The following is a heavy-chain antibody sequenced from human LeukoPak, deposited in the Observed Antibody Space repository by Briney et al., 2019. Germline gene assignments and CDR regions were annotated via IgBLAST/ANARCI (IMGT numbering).Heavy chain of an antibody. CDR3: ATYSRTTGTSDFDY. Sequence: ASVKVSCKVSGYTLTELSMHWVRQAPGEGLEWMGGFDPEDGETIYAQKFQGRVTMTEDTSTDTAYMELSSLRSEDTAVYYCATYSRTTGTSDFDYWGQGTLVTVSS. J-gene: IGHJ4*02. D-gene: IGHD1-1*01. CDR1: GYTLTELS. CDR2: FDPEDGET. V-gene: IGHV1-24*01.